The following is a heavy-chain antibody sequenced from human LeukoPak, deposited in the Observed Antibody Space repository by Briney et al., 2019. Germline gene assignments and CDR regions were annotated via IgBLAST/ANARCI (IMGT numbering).Heavy chain of an antibody. Sequence: SETLSLTCSVSGDSVSSSPYYWGWIRQPPGKGLEWNGNTFSTSTLYNASLRSRVTIVVDTSKNQFSLKLTSATAADTAIYFCARYKFHNYFDPWGQGTLVVVSS. CDR1: GDSVSSSPYY. J-gene: IGHJ5*02. V-gene: IGHV4-61*01. D-gene: IGHD5-24*01. CDR2: TFSTST. CDR3: ARYKFHNYFDP.